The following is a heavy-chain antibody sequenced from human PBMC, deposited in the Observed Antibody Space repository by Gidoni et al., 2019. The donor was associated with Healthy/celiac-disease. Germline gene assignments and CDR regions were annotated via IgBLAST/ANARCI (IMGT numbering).Heavy chain of an antibody. V-gene: IGHV3-9*01. J-gene: IGHJ4*02. Sequence: EVQLVESGGGLVQPGRSLRLSCAASGFTFDDYAMHWGRQAPGKGLELVSGISWNSCSIGYADSVKGRFTISRDNAKNSLYLQMNSLRAEDTALYYCAKDRDSGWLDYWGQGTLVTVSS. CDR1: GFTFDDYA. CDR3: AKDRDSGWLDY. CDR2: ISWNSCSI. D-gene: IGHD6-19*01.